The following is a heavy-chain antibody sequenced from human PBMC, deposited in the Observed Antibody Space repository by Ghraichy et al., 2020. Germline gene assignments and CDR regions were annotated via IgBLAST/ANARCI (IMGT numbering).Heavy chain of an antibody. V-gene: IGHV4-61*01. J-gene: IGHJ4*02. CDR2: IYYSGTT. D-gene: IGHD3-9*01. CDR1: DASVSHVNYY. Sequence: SETLSLTCTVSDASVSHVNYYWSWIRQPPGKGLEWIAYIYYSGTTKYNPSLKSRVGISINTSKNQFSLKLTSVTAADTAVYYCARVLPAKSTDWYAKSFDFWGQGALVIVSS. CDR3: ARVLPAKSTDWYAKSFDF.